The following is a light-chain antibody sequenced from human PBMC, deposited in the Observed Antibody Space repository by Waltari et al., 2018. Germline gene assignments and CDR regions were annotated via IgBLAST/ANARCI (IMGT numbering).Light chain of an antibody. J-gene: IGKJ5*01. V-gene: IGKV2-28*01. CDR3: TEALQSVT. CDR2: MGS. CDR1: QSPLDNNGYNY. Sequence: EIVMTQSPLSLPVTPGEPASIPCRSSQSPLDNNGYNYLDWYLQKPGQSPQFLIYMGSNRASGVPDRFSGSGTGTEFTLKISRVEAEDAGVYCCTEALQSVTFGQGTRLEVK.